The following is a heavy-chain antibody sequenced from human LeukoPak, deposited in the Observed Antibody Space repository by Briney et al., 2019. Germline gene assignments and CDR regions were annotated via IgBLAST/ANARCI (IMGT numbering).Heavy chain of an antibody. J-gene: IGHJ4*02. CDR2: ITSSSSYI. Sequence: GGSLRLSCAASGFTFNTYNMNWVRQAPGKGLEWVSSITSSSSYIYYADSVKGRFTISRDNAKSSLYLQMNSLRAEDTAVYYCAASFEYSSSAASDYWGQGTLVTVSS. CDR3: AASFEYSSSAASDY. D-gene: IGHD6-6*01. V-gene: IGHV3-21*01. CDR1: GFTFNTYN.